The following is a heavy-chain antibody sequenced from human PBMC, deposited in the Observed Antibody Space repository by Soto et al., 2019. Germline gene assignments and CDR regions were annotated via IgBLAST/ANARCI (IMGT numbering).Heavy chain of an antibody. CDR1: GDSISSGYYS. J-gene: IGHJ3*02. CDR3: GRMGDGGGDCYSWWRGGFDI. CDR2: IYHSGST. D-gene: IGHD2-21*02. V-gene: IGHV4-30-2*01. Sequence: SETLSLTCAVSGDSISSGYYSWSWIRQPPGKGLEWIGYIYHSGSTYYNPSLKSRVTISVDTSNNQFSLKRSSVTAADTALYFCGRMGDGGGDCYSWWRGGFDIWGQGTMVTVSS.